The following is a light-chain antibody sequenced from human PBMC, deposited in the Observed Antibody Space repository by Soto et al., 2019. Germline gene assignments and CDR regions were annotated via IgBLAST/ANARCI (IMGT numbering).Light chain of an antibody. J-gene: IGKJ1*01. Sequence: IVLTQSPATLSLSPWERATLSCRASQSVGSSLARYQQKPGQAPRLLIYGASTRATGIPARFSGSGSGTEFTLTISSLQSEDFAVYYCQQYNNWPRTFGQGTKVDIK. CDR3: QQYNNWPRT. CDR1: QSVGSS. V-gene: IGKV3-15*01. CDR2: GAS.